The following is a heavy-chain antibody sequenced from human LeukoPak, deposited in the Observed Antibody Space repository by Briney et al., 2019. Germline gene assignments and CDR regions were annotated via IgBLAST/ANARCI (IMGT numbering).Heavy chain of an antibody. CDR1: GFTFGTYG. J-gene: IGHJ4*02. CDR3: ARYDFNDYEFDY. CDR2: ISYDGNYK. Sequence: GRSLRLSCVASGFTFGTYGMHWVRQAPGKGLEWVALISYDGNYKYYADSVKGRFTISRDNSKNTLYLQMNSLRAEDTAVYYCARYDFNDYEFDYWGQGTLVTVSS. V-gene: IGHV3-30*03. D-gene: IGHD4-17*01.